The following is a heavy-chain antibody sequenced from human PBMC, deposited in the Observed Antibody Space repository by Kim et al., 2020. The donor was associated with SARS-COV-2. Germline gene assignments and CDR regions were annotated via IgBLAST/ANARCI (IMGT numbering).Heavy chain of an antibody. CDR1: GFTFTNNA. V-gene: IGHV3-23*01. J-gene: IGHJ4*02. CDR2: IGGDERT. CDR3: SKDLRQLAANDY. Sequence: GGSLRLSCAASGFTFTNNAMNWVRQAPGKGLEWVAGIGGDERTYYADSVNGRFTISRDDSQSTLYLQMNSLRAGDTAKDYCSKDLRQLAANDYWCQGTL. D-gene: IGHD6-25*01.